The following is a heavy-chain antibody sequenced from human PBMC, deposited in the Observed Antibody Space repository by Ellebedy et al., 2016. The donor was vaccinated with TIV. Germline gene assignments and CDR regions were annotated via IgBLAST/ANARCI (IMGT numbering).Heavy chain of an antibody. Sequence: SETLSLXCAVYGGSFSGYYWSWIRQPPGKGLEWIGEINHSGSTNYNPSLKSRVTISVDKSKNQFSLKLSSVTAADTAVYYCARDLIREDYFDYWGQGTLVTVSS. J-gene: IGHJ4*02. CDR3: ARDLIREDYFDY. D-gene: IGHD1-26*01. CDR1: GGSFSGYY. V-gene: IGHV4-34*01. CDR2: INHSGST.